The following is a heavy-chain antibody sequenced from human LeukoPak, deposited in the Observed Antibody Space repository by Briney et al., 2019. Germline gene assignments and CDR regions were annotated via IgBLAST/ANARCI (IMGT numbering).Heavy chain of an antibody. CDR3: ASALGTYYDILTGYLDQDY. CDR1: GFTVSSNY. D-gene: IGHD3-9*01. V-gene: IGHV3-66*01. Sequence: GESLKISCAASGFTVSSNYMSWVRQAPGKGLEWVSVIYSGGSTYYADSVRGRFTISRDNSKNTLYLQMNSLRAEDTAVYYCASALGTYYDILTGYLDQDYWGQGTLVTVSS. J-gene: IGHJ4*02. CDR2: IYSGGST.